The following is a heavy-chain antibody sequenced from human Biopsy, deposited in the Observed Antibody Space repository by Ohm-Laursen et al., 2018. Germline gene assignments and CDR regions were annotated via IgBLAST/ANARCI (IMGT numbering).Heavy chain of an antibody. V-gene: IGHV4-39*01. CDR1: GGSISSRNHY. CDR3: ARHSLDDFWSGAHYYFDY. J-gene: IGHJ4*02. Sequence: SQTLSLPCSVSGGSISSRNHYWGWLRQPPGKGLEWIGHVYYSGSTFYNSSLESRVTVSVDTSKNQFHLRLTSMSASDTAVYYCARHSLDDFWSGAHYYFDYWGLGTLVTVSS. CDR2: VYYSGST. D-gene: IGHD3-3*01.